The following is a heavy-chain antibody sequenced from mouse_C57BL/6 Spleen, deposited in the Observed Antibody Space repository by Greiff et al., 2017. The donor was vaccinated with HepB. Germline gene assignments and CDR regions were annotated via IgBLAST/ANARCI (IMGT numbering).Heavy chain of an antibody. CDR3: ARDLAWFAY. CDR2: ISDGGSYT. V-gene: IGHV5-4*01. J-gene: IGHJ3*01. CDR1: GFTFSSYA. Sequence: VMLVESGGGLVKPGGSLKLSCAASGFTFSSYAMPWVRQTPEKRLEWVATISDGGSYTYYPDNVKGRFTISRDNAKNNLYLQMSHLKSEDTAMYYCARDLAWFAYWGQGTLVTVSA.